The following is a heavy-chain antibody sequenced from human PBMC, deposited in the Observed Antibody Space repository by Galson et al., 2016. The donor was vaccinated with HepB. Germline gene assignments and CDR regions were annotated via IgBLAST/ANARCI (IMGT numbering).Heavy chain of an antibody. CDR2: INHSGST. V-gene: IGHV4-34*01. CDR3: ARGPEYSSNWSLPFDY. D-gene: IGHD6-13*01. J-gene: IGHJ4*02. CDR1: GGFFSGYY. Sequence: SETLSLTCAVYGGFFSGYYWTWIRQPPGKGLEWIGEINHSGSTHYNPSLKSRVTISVDTSTNQFSLKLTSLTAADPAVDYCARGPEYSSNWSLPFDYWGQGTLVIVSS.